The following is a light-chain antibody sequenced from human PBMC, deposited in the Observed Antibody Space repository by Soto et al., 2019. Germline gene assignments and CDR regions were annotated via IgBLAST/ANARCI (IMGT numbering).Light chain of an antibody. Sequence: EIVLTLSPGTLSLSPGERATLSCRASQSVSNNYLAWYQQKPGQAPRLLIHGASTRATGFPARFSGSGSGTEFTLTISSLQPDDFATYYCQHYNSYSEAFGQGTKVDIK. CDR2: GAS. CDR1: QSVSNNY. V-gene: IGKV3-20*01. J-gene: IGKJ1*01. CDR3: QHYNSYSEA.